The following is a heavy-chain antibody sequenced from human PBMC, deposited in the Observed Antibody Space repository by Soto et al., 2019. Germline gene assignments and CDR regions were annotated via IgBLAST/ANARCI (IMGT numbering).Heavy chain of an antibody. Sequence: ASVKVSCKASGYTFSSYAVHWVRQAPGQRLEWMGWINGGNSNTKYSEKFQGRVTISRDTSARTAYMELSSLRSEDTAVYYCARTVLRVSGIVDYYYGLDVWGQGTTVTVSS. CDR1: GYTFSSYA. V-gene: IGHV1-3*01. CDR3: ARTVLRVSGIVDYYYGLDV. D-gene: IGHD6-19*01. J-gene: IGHJ6*02. CDR2: INGGNSNT.